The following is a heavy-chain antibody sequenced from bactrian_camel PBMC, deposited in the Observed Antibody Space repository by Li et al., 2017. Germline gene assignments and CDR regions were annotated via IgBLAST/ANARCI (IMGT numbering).Heavy chain of an antibody. CDR1: GFTFDDSPLGVFNTPS. Sequence: HVQLVESGGGSVQAGGSLTLPCTGSGFTFDDSPLGVFNTPSMAWFRQVPGKERERVASIHTDGTTTYADSIKGRFTISKDNAKNTVYLQMNSLEPEDTAVYYCAAGWTRHCSRRIESFGSWGQGTQVTVS. CDR2: IHTDGTT. J-gene: IGHJ6*01. V-gene: IGHV3S63*01. CDR3: AAGWTRHCSRRIESFGS. D-gene: IGHD3*01.